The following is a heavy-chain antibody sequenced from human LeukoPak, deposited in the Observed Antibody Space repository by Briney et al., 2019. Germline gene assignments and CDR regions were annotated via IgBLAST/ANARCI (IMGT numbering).Heavy chain of an antibody. CDR2: IYYSGST. CDR3: ASAGDSGYDYGE. CDR1: GGSISSGDYY. Sequence: SETLSLTCTVSGGSISSGDYYWSWIRQPPGKGLEWIGYIYYSGSTYYNPSLKSRVTISVDTSKNQFSLKLSSVTAADTAVYYCASAGDSGYDYGEWGQGTLVTVSS. V-gene: IGHV4-30-4*01. D-gene: IGHD5-12*01. J-gene: IGHJ4*02.